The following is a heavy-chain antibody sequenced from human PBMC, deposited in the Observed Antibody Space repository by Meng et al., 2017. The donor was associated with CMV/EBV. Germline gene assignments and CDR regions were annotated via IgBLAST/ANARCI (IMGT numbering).Heavy chain of an antibody. CDR3: ARVYCSGGSCYGNWFDP. CDR1: GGSISSGDYY. CDR2: IYYSGST. Sequence: QVQLPGAGPGLVKPSQTLSPTCTVSGGSISSGDYYWSWIRQPPGKGLEWIGYIYYSGSTYYNPSLNSRVTISVDTSKNQFSLKLSSVTAADTAVYYCARVYCSGGSCYGNWFDPWGQGTLVTVSS. J-gene: IGHJ5*02. D-gene: IGHD2-15*01. V-gene: IGHV4-30-4*08.